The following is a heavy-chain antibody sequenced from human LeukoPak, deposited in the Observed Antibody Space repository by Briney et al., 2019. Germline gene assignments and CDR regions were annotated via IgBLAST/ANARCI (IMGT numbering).Heavy chain of an antibody. CDR2: IKQDGSEK. D-gene: IGHD3-22*01. Sequence: GGSLRLSCAASGFTFSSYWMSWVRQAPGKGLEWVANIKQDGSEKYYVDSVKGRFTISRDNAKNSLYLQMNSLRAEDTALYYCAKDQMDDSSGYADYWGQGTLVTVSS. J-gene: IGHJ4*02. CDR3: AKDQMDDSSGYADY. CDR1: GFTFSSYW. V-gene: IGHV3-7*03.